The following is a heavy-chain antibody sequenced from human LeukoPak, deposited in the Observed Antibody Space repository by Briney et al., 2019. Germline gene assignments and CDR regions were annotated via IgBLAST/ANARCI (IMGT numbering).Heavy chain of an antibody. D-gene: IGHD6-19*01. Sequence: PGGSLRLSCAASGFTFNSYAMYWVRQAPGKGLEWVPGIFCSGGSAHYADSVKGRFTISRDNSKNTLYLQMNSLRAEDTAVYYCGKTTAGYSSGRFPGWPVDYWGQGTLVTVSS. CDR3: GKTTAGYSSGRFPGWPVDY. J-gene: IGHJ4*02. V-gene: IGHV3-23*01. CDR1: GFTFNSYA. CDR2: IFCSGGSA.